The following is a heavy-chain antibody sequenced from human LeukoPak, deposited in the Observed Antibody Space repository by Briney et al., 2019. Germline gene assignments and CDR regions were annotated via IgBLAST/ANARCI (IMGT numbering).Heavy chain of an antibody. D-gene: IGHD3-9*01. V-gene: IGHV4-39*07. J-gene: IGHJ4*02. CDR3: ARDRRNFDVDY. Sequence: PSETLSLTCTVSGASISSSSYYWGWIRQPPGKRLEWIGYIYHSGSTYYNPSLKSRVTISVDRSKNQFSLKLSSVTAADTAVYYCARDRRNFDVDYWGQGTLVTVSS. CDR1: GASISSSSYY. CDR2: IYHSGST.